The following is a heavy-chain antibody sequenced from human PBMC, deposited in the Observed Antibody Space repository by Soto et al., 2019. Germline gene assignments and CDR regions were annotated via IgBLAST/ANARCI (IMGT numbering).Heavy chain of an antibody. Sequence: QVQLQESGPGLVKPSETLSLTCTVSGGSISSYYWSWIRQPPGKGLEWIGYIYYSGSTNYNPSLKIRVAMSVDTSKNQCSLELSSVTAADTAVYYCARGYDSSGPTDYWGQGTLVTVSS. CDR2: IYYSGST. V-gene: IGHV4-59*01. D-gene: IGHD3-22*01. CDR3: ARGYDSSGPTDY. J-gene: IGHJ4*02. CDR1: GGSISSYY.